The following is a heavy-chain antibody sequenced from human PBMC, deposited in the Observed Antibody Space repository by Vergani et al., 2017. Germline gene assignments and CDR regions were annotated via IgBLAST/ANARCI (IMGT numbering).Heavy chain of an antibody. D-gene: IGHD3-22*01. J-gene: IGHJ3*02. V-gene: IGHV3-33*01. Sequence: QVQLVESGGGVVQPGRSLRLSCAASGFTFSSYGMHWVRQAPGKGLEWVAVIWYDGSNKYYADSVKGRFTISRDNSKNTLYLQMNSLRAEDTAVYYCARGAYYYDSSGYDAFDIWGQGTMVTSLQ. CDR2: IWYDGSNK. CDR1: GFTFSSYG. CDR3: ARGAYYYDSSGYDAFDI.